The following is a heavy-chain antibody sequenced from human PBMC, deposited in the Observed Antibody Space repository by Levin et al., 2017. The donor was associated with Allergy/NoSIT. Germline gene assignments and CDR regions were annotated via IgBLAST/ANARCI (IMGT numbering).Heavy chain of an antibody. CDR1: GFSFSTYG. V-gene: IGHV3-30*18. J-gene: IGHJ6*02. CDR2: ITSDGSSK. Sequence: SCAASGFSFSTYGIHWVRQAPGQGLEWVALITSDGSSKFFAHSVQGRFTISRDTSKNTLHLQMSSLRPEDTAVYYCAKGGDMDVWGQGTTVTVSS. CDR3: AKGGDMDV. D-gene: IGHD3-10*01.